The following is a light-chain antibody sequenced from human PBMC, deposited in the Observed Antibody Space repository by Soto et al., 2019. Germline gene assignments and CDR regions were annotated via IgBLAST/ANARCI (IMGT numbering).Light chain of an antibody. J-gene: IGKJ2*01. Sequence: EIVMTQSPATLSVSPGERATLSCRASQSVYTNLAWYQLNPGQAPRLLVYGASTRATGVPARFSGSGSGTEFTLTISSPQSEDCAVYYCQNYYGWAKTFGQGTKLEI. CDR2: GAS. CDR1: QSVYTN. CDR3: QNYYGWAKT. V-gene: IGKV3-15*01.